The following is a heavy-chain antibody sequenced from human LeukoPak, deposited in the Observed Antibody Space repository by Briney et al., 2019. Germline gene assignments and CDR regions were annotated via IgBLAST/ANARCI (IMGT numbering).Heavy chain of an antibody. CDR3: VKTKAASGTDY. CDR1: GFTFSSYA. J-gene: IGHJ4*02. Sequence: GGSLRVSCAASGFTFSSYAMSWVRQAPGRGLEWVSGISSSGFSTYYADSVKGRFTISRDNSKNTLYLQMNSLRVEDTAVYYCVKTKAASGTDYWGQGTLVTVSS. D-gene: IGHD6-13*01. CDR2: ISSSGFST. V-gene: IGHV3-23*01.